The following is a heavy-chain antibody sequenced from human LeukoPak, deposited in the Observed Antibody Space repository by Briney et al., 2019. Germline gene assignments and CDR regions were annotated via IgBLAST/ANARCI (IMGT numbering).Heavy chain of an antibody. CDR2: IYSGGST. V-gene: IGHV3-53*01. Sequence: GGSLRLSCAASGFTVSSNYMSWVRQAPGKGLEWVSVIYSGGSTYYADSVKGRFTISRDNSKNTLYLQMNSLRAEDTAVYYCARDSVQDAEYFQHWGQGTLVTVSS. CDR3: ARDSVQDAEYFQH. J-gene: IGHJ1*01. CDR1: GFTVSSNY.